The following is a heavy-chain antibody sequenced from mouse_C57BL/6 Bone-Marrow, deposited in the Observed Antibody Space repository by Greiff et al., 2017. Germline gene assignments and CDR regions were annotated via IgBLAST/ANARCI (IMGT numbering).Heavy chain of an antibody. CDR3: ARWLLRWYFDV. J-gene: IGHJ1*03. V-gene: IGHV5-17*01. Sequence: EVQRVESGGGLVKPGGSLKLSCAASGFTFSDYGMHWVRQAPEKGLEWVAYISRGSSTIYYADTVKGRFTISRDNAKNALFLQMTSLRSEDTAMYDCARWLLRWYFDVWGTGTTVTVSS. CDR1: GFTFSDYG. D-gene: IGHD2-3*01. CDR2: ISRGSSTI.